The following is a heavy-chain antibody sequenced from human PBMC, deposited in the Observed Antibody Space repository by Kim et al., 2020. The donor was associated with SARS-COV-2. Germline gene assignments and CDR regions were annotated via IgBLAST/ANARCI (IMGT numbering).Heavy chain of an antibody. CDR2: IYSGGST. D-gene: IGHD1-26*01. CDR1: GFTVSSNY. J-gene: IGHJ4*02. Sequence: GGSLRLSCAASGFTVSSNYMSWVRQAPGKGLEWVSVIYSGGSTYYAASVKGRFTITRDNSTNTQYLQMNSMRAEDTAVYYCAVGIVGATPGFDYWGQGTLVTVSS. V-gene: IGHV3-53*01. CDR3: AVGIVGATPGFDY.